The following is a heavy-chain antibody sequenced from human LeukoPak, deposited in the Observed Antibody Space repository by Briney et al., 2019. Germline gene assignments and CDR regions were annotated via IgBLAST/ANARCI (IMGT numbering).Heavy chain of an antibody. CDR1: GYSFTSYW. D-gene: IGHD2-2*01. J-gene: IGHJ5*02. Sequence: GESLKISCKGSGYSFTSYWISWVRQMPGKGLEWMGRIDPSDSYTNYSPSFQGHVTISADKSISTACLQWSSLKASDTAMYYCARLHCSSTSCYEDWFGPWGQGTLVTVSS. CDR2: IDPSDSYT. CDR3: ARLHCSSTSCYEDWFGP. V-gene: IGHV5-10-1*01.